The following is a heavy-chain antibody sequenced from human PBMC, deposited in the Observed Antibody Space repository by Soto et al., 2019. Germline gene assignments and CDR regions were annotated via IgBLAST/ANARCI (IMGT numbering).Heavy chain of an antibody. D-gene: IGHD1-1*01. V-gene: IGHV3-11*05. CDR3: ARHQLLRIPGNWFDP. CDR2: ISSSSSYT. Sequence: QMQLVESGGGLVKPGGSLRLSCAASGFTFSDYYMSWIRQAPGKGLVWVSYISSSSSYTNYADSVKGRFTISRDNANTALYLQMNSLRAEDTAVYYFARHQLLRIPGNWFDPWGKGTLVTVGS. J-gene: IGHJ5*02. CDR1: GFTFSDYY.